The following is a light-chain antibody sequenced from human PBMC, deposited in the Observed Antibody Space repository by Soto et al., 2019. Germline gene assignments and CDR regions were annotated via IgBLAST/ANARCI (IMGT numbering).Light chain of an antibody. CDR1: QSVGTN. V-gene: IGKV3-15*01. J-gene: IGKJ5*01. CDR2: DAS. CDR3: QQYNKWPLSS. Sequence: EILMTQSPATLSVSPGERATLSCRASQSVGTNLAWYQQKPGQGPRLLIYDASIRATGIPDRFSGSGSGTAFTLTISSLQSEDFALYHCQQYNKWPLSSFGQATRLDI.